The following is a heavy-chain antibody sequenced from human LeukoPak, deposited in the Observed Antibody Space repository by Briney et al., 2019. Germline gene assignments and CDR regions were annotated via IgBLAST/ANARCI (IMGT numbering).Heavy chain of an antibody. Sequence: NPSETLSLTCTVSGYSISSGYYWGWIRQPPGKGLEWIGEINHSGSTNYNPSLKSRVTISVDTSKNQFSLKLSSVTAADTAVYYCARAYGDADYWGQGTLVTVSS. D-gene: IGHD4-17*01. CDR3: ARAYGDADY. J-gene: IGHJ4*02. V-gene: IGHV4-38-2*02. CDR1: GYSISSGYY. CDR2: INHSGST.